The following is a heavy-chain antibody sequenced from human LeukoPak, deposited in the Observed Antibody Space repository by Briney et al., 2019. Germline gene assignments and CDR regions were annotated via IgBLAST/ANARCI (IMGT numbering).Heavy chain of an antibody. CDR2: ITSTSSTV. Sequence: PGGSLRLSCTASGFTFSTYTMNWVRQAPGKGLEWVSYITSTSSTVYYADSVKGRFTVSRDNAKNSLYLQMNSLRDEDTAMFYCARVGDGYSVNYFDFWGQGTLVTVSS. CDR3: ARVGDGYSVNYFDF. CDR1: GFTFSTYT. D-gene: IGHD5-24*01. J-gene: IGHJ4*02. V-gene: IGHV3-48*02.